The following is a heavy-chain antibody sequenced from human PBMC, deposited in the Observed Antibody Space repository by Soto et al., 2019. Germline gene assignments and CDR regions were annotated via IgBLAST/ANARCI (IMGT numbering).Heavy chain of an antibody. D-gene: IGHD3-3*01. CDR3: TTRDYDFWSGYYLFYYYYGMDV. V-gene: IGHV3-15*01. J-gene: IGHJ6*02. CDR1: GFTFSNAW. Sequence: EVQLVESGGGLVKPGGSLRLSCAASGFTFSNAWMSWVRQAPGKGLEWVGRIKSKTDGGTTDYAAPVKGRFTISRDDSKNTLYLQMNSLKTEDTAVYYCTTRDYDFWSGYYLFYYYYGMDVWGQGTTVTVSS. CDR2: IKSKTDGGTT.